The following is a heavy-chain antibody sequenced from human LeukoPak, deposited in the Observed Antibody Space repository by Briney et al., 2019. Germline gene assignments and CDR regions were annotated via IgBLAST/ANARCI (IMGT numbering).Heavy chain of an antibody. CDR1: GFTFDDYA. V-gene: IGHV3-9*01. J-gene: IGHJ4*02. CDR2: ISWNSGSI. Sequence: GGSLRLSCAASGFTFDDYAMHWVRQAPGKGLEWVSGISWNSGSIGYADSVKGRFTISRDNSKNTLYLQMNSLRAEDTAVYYCAKDPMGLGELLYWDYFDYWGQGTLVTVSS. CDR3: AKDPMGLGELLYWDYFDY. D-gene: IGHD3-10*01.